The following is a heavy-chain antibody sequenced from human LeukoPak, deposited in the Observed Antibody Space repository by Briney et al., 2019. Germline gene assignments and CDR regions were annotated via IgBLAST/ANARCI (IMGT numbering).Heavy chain of an antibody. V-gene: IGHV3-21*01. J-gene: IGHJ4*02. D-gene: IGHD6-19*01. Sequence: GSLRLSCAASGFTFSSYSMNWVRQAPGKGLEWVSSISSSSSYIYYADSVKGRFTISRDNAKNSLYLQMNSLRAEDTAVYYCARDLRALRLSIAVPDYWGQGTLVTVSP. CDR1: GFTFSSYS. CDR2: ISSSSSYI. CDR3: ARDLRALRLSIAVPDY.